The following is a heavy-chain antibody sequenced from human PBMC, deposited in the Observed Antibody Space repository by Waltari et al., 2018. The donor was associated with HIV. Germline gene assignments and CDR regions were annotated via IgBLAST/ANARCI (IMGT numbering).Heavy chain of an antibody. Sequence: QVQLIQSGAEVKRPGSSVQVSCKASGGTFSSYSLSWVRQAPGQGLKWMGGVIPVFGIVNYALEFKDRLTIVADAAKGTAYMEWTNLRAEDTATYCCARDFDWPTSGGHDYWGQGTLVTVSS. CDR2: VIPVFGIV. D-gene: IGHD3-9*01. J-gene: IGHJ4*02. CDR1: GGTFSSYS. V-gene: IGHV1-69*12. CDR3: ARDFDWPTSGGHDY.